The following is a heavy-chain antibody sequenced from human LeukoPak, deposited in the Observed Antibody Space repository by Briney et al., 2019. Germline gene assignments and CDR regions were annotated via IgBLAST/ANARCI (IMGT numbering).Heavy chain of an antibody. CDR3: ARVAEPGTYYYYYGMDV. CDR1: GYTFTSYD. CDR2: IIPILGIA. Sequence: ASVKVSCKASGYTFTSYDINWVRQATGQGLEWMGRIIPILGIANYAQKFQGRVTITADKSTSTAYMELSSLRSEDTAVYYCARVAEPGTYYYYYGMDVWGQGTTVTVSS. V-gene: IGHV1-69*04. J-gene: IGHJ6*02. D-gene: IGHD1-1*01.